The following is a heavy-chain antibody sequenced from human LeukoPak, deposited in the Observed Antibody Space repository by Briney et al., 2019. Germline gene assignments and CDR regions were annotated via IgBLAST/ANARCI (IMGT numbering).Heavy chain of an antibody. J-gene: IGHJ6*03. CDR2: IKQDGSEK. CDR1: GFTFSRYW. D-gene: IGHD2-2*01. V-gene: IGHV3-7*01. CDR3: AREGYCSSTSCYDYYYYMDV. Sequence: GGSLRLSCAASGFTFSRYWMSWVRQAPGKGLEWVANIKQDGSEKYYVDSVKGRFTISRDNAKNSMYLQMNSLRVEDTAVYYCAREGYCSSTSCYDYYYYMDVWGKGPRSPSP.